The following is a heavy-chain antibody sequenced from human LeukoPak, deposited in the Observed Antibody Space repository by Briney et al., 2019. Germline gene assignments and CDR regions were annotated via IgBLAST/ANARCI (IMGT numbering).Heavy chain of an antibody. J-gene: IGHJ4*02. CDR1: GGSISSYY. V-gene: IGHV4-59*12. D-gene: IGHD3-22*01. CDR3: ARGYYYDSSGYETNFDY. Sequence: SETLSLTCTVSGGSISSYYWSWIRQPPGKGLEWIGEIYHSGSTNYNPSLKSRVTISVDKSKNQFSLKLSSVTAADTAVYYCARGYYYDSSGYETNFDYWGQGTLVTVSS. CDR2: IYHSGST.